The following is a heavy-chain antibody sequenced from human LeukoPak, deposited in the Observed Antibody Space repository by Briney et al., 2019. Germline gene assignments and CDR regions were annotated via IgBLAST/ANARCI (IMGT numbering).Heavy chain of an antibody. J-gene: IGHJ4*02. D-gene: IGHD5-12*01. CDR1: GGSISSYY. CDR2: ISYSGST. Sequence: SETLSLTCTVSGGSISSYYWSWIRQSPGKGLEWIGYISYSGSTNYNPSLKSRVTISLDTSKNQFSLKVRSVTAADTAVYYCARGFDSKSTYFDYWGQGTLVTVSS. V-gene: IGHV4-59*01. CDR3: ARGFDSKSTYFDY.